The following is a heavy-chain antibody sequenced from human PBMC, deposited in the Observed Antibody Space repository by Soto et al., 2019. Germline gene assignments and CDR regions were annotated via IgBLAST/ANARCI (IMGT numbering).Heavy chain of an antibody. J-gene: IGHJ5*02. D-gene: IGHD5-12*01. CDR3: ARVMATIYNRFDP. CDR2: IYPGDSDT. V-gene: IGHV5-51*01. Sequence: PGESLKISCKGSGYSFTSYWIGWVRQMPGKGLEWMGIIYPGDSDTRYSPSFQGQVTISADKSISTAYLQWSSLKASDTAMYYCARVMATIYNRFDPWGQGTLVTVSS. CDR1: GYSFTSYW.